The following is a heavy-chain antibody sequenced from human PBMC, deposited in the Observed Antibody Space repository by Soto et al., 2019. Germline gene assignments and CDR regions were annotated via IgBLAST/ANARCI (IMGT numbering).Heavy chain of an antibody. J-gene: IGHJ4*02. CDR2: ISGSGAST. D-gene: IGHD6-13*01. V-gene: IGHV3-23*01. CDR1: GFTFSSSA. CDR3: AKDSWGSSAGY. Sequence: EMQLLESGGGLVQPGGSLRLSCAASGFTFSSSAMSWVRQTPGKGLEWVSGISGSGASTSYADSVKGRFTISRDNSKNTLYLQMNSLRAEDTAVYYCAKDSWGSSAGYWGQGILVTVSS.